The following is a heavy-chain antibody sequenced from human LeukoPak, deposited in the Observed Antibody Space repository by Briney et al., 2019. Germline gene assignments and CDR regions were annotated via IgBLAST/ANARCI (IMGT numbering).Heavy chain of an antibody. Sequence: GGPLRLSCAASGFTVSSNYMSWVRQAPGKGLEWVSVIYSGGSTYYADSVKGRFTISRDNSKNTLYLQMNSLRAEDTAVYYCARVTYYYYYMDVWGKGTTVTISS. D-gene: IGHD2-21*02. CDR2: IYSGGST. CDR3: ARVTYYYYYMDV. J-gene: IGHJ6*03. CDR1: GFTVSSNY. V-gene: IGHV3-53*01.